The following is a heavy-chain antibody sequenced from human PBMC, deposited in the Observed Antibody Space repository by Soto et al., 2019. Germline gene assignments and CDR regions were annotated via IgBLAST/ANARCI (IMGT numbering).Heavy chain of an antibody. J-gene: IGHJ5*02. CDR1: GGSISSSSYY. CDR2: IYYSGST. Sequence: SETLSLTCTVSGGSISSSSYYWGWIRQPPGKGLEWIGSIYYSGSTYYNPSLKSRVTISVDTSKNQFSLKLSSVTAADTAVYYCARHVGPRITMVRGPWGQGTLVTVSS. CDR3: ARHVGPRITMVRGP. D-gene: IGHD3-10*01. V-gene: IGHV4-39*01.